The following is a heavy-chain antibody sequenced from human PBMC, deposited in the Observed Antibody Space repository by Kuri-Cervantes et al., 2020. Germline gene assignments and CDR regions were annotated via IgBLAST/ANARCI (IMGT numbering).Heavy chain of an antibody. J-gene: IGHJ4*02. CDR2: ISGSGGST. V-gene: IGHV3-23*01. CDR1: GFTFSSYA. Sequence: LSLTCAASGFTFSSYAMRWVRQAPGKGLEWVSAISGSGGSTYYADSVKGRFTISRDNSKNTLYLQMNSLKTEDTAVYYCARDLYSSGWYLDYWGQGTLVTVSS. D-gene: IGHD6-19*01. CDR3: ARDLYSSGWYLDY.